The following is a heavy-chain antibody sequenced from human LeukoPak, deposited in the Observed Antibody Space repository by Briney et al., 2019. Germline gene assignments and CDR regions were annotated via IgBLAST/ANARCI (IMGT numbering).Heavy chain of an antibody. V-gene: IGHV5-51*01. CDR2: IYPGDSDT. J-gene: IGHJ4*02. CDR1: GYSFSSYW. Sequence: GESLKISCKGSGYSFSSYWIGWVRQLPGKGLEWMGIIYPGDSDTRYSPSFQGQVTISADKSISTAYLQWSILKASDTAVYYCARRDGYDSTTFDYWGQGTLVTVSS. CDR3: ARRDGYDSTTFDY. D-gene: IGHD5-24*01.